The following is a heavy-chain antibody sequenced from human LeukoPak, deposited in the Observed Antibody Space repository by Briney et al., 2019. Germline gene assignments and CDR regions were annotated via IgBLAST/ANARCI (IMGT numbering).Heavy chain of an antibody. CDR3: ARMGPRYCSSTSCYGGSWFDP. J-gene: IGHJ5*02. CDR2: MNPNRGNT. D-gene: IGHD2-2*01. CDR1: GYTFTSYD. V-gene: IGHV1-8*01. Sequence: ASVKVSCKASGYTFTSYDINWVRQATGHGLEWMGWMNPNRGNTGYAQKFQGRVTITRNTSISPAYMELSSLRSEDTAVYYCARMGPRYCSSTSCYGGSWFDPWGQGTLVTVSS.